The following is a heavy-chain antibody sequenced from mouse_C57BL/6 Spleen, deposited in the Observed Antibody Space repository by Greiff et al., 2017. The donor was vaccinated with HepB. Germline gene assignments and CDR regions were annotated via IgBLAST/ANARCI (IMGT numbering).Heavy chain of an antibody. V-gene: IGHV1-15*01. Sequence: VQLQQSGAELVRPGASVTLSCKASGYTFTDYEMHWVKQTPVHGLEWIGAIDPETGGTAYNQKFKGKAILTADKSSSTAYMELRSLTSEDSAVYYCTRGANWYFDYWGQGTTLTVSS. D-gene: IGHD4-1*01. CDR1: GYTFTDYE. J-gene: IGHJ2*01. CDR3: TRGANWYFDY. CDR2: IDPETGGT.